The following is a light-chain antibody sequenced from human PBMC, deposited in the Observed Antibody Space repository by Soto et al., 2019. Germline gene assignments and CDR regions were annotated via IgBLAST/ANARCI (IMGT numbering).Light chain of an antibody. CDR3: QQRSHWPPT. CDR1: QSVSSY. V-gene: IGKV3-11*01. J-gene: IGKJ3*01. CDR2: DAS. Sequence: EIVLTQSPATLSLSPGERATLSCRASQSVSSYLAWYQQKPGQAPRLLIYDASNRATGIPPRFSGSGSGTDFTLTISSLEPDDFAVYYCQQRSHWPPTFGPGTKVDIK.